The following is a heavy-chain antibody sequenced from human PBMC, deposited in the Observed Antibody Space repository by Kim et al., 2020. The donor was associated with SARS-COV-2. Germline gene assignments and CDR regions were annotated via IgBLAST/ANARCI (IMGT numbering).Heavy chain of an antibody. CDR3: AKDNADYYDSSSAFDI. CDR1: GFTFDDYA. V-gene: IGHV3-9*01. D-gene: IGHD3-22*01. J-gene: IGHJ3*02. Sequence: GGSLRLSCAASGFTFDDYAMHWVRQAPGKGLEWVSGISWNSGSIGYADSVKGRFTISRDNAKNSLYLQMNSLRAEDTALYYCAKDNADYYDSSSAFDIWGQGTMVTVSS. CDR2: ISWNSGSI.